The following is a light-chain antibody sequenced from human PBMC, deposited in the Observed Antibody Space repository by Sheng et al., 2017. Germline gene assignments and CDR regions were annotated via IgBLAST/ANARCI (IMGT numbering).Light chain of an antibody. J-gene: IGKJ2*01. Sequence: DIQMTQSPSTLSASVGDTVTITCRASRSFSSYLAWYQHKPGKAPKLLIYEASNLESGVPSRFSGSGSGTDFTLTISSLQPDDFATYYCQQYKGYPYTFGQGTKVEI. CDR1: RSFSSY. V-gene: IGKV1-5*03. CDR2: EAS. CDR3: QQYKGYPYT.